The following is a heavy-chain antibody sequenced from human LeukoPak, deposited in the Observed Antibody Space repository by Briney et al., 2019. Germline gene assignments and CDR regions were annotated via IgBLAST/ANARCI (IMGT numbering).Heavy chain of an antibody. CDR3: ARQSAYYDFWSGYSSVNYFDY. Sequence: GESLKISCKGSGYSFTSYWIGWVRQMPGKGLEWMGIIYPGDSDTRYSPSFQGQVTISADKSISTAYLQWSSLKASDTAMYYCARQSAYYDFWSGYSSVNYFDYWGQGTLVTVSS. D-gene: IGHD3-3*01. CDR1: GYSFTSYW. V-gene: IGHV5-51*01. J-gene: IGHJ4*02. CDR2: IYPGDSDT.